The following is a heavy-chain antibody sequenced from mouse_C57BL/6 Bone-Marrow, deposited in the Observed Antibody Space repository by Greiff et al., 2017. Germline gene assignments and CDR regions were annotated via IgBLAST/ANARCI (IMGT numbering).Heavy chain of an antibody. Sequence: DVQLVESGPGLVKPSQSLSLTCSVTGYSITSGYYWNWIRQFPGNKLEWMGYISYDGSNNYNPSLKNRISITRDTSKNQFFLKLNSVTTEHTATYYGAREGGYYYGSSMDYWGQGTSVTVSS. D-gene: IGHD1-1*01. V-gene: IGHV3-6*01. CDR1: GYSITSGYY. J-gene: IGHJ4*01. CDR3: AREGGYYYGSSMDY. CDR2: ISYDGSN.